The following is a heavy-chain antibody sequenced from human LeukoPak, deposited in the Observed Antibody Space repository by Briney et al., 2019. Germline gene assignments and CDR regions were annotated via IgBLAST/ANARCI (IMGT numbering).Heavy chain of an antibody. CDR1: GGSFSGYY. CDR2: INHSGST. Sequence: SETLSLTCVVYGGSFSGYYWSWIRQPPGKGLEWIGEINHSGSTNYNPSLKSRVTISVDTSKNQFSLKLSSVTAADTAVYYCARGLFLYSGSYFAAFDIWGQGTMVTVSS. D-gene: IGHD1-26*01. CDR3: ARGLFLYSGSYFAAFDI. J-gene: IGHJ3*02. V-gene: IGHV4-34*01.